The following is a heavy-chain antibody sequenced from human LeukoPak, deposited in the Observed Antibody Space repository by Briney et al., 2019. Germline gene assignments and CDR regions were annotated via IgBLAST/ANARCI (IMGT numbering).Heavy chain of an antibody. CDR1: GFTFSSYA. J-gene: IGHJ4*02. Sequence: GGSLRLSCASSGFTFSSYAMSWVRQAPGKGLEWVSGTSGSGGSTYYADSVKGRFTISRDNSKNTLYLQVNSLRAEDTAVYFCAKGGDNWNYEYYFDYWGQGTLVTVSS. CDR2: TSGSGGST. CDR3: AKGGDNWNYEYYFDY. D-gene: IGHD1-7*01. V-gene: IGHV3-23*01.